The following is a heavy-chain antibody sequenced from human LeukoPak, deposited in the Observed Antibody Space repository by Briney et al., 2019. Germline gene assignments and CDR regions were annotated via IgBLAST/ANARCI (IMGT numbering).Heavy chain of an antibody. CDR3: ATIGIVGATRNWFDP. Sequence: ASVKVSCKASGYTFITYDINWVRQATGQGLEWMGWMNPNSGNTGYAQKFQGRVTMTRNTSISTAYMELSSLRSEDTAVYYCATIGIVGATRNWFDPWGQGTPVTVSS. CDR2: MNPNSGNT. D-gene: IGHD1-26*01. V-gene: IGHV1-8*01. CDR1: GYTFITYD. J-gene: IGHJ5*02.